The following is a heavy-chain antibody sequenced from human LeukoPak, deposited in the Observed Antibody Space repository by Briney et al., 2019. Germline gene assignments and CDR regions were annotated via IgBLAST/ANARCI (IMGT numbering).Heavy chain of an antibody. CDR1: GGSISSYY. Sequence: SETLSLTCTVSGGSISSYYWSWIRRPPGKGLEWIGYIYYSGSTNYNPSLKSRVTISVDTSKNQFSLKLSSVTAADTAVYYCARQLDYGDYLKWFDPWGQGTLVTVSS. V-gene: IGHV4-59*08. CDR3: ARQLDYGDYLKWFDP. CDR2: IYYSGST. D-gene: IGHD4-17*01. J-gene: IGHJ5*02.